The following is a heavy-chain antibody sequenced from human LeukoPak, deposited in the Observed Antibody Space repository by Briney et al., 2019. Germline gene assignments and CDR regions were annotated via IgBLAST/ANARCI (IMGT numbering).Heavy chain of an antibody. CDR3: ARGAAGPVYGMDV. CDR1: GGSISGYY. Sequence: PSETLSLTCSVSGGSISGYYWSWIRQPPGKGLEWIAYIHYSGSPNYNSPLKSRVTMSVDTSKNQFSLNLNSVTAADTAVYYCARGAAGPVYGMDVWGQGTTVTVSS. V-gene: IGHV4-59*01. D-gene: IGHD6-13*01. J-gene: IGHJ6*02. CDR2: IHYSGSP.